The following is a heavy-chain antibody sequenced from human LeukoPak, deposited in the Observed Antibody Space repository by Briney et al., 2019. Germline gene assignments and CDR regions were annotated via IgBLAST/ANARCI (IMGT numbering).Heavy chain of an antibody. CDR1: GFTFSSYA. D-gene: IGHD2-2*01. Sequence: GGSLRLSCAASGFTFSSYAMSWVRQAPGKGLEWVSAISGSGGSTYYADSVKGRFTISRDNSKNTLYLQMNSLRAEDTAVYYCARYCISTSCYVTYGMDVWGQGTTVTVSS. CDR3: ARYCISTSCYVTYGMDV. V-gene: IGHV3-23*01. CDR2: ISGSGGST. J-gene: IGHJ6*02.